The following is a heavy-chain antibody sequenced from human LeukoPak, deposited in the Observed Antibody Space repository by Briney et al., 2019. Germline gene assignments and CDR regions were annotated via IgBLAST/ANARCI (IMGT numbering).Heavy chain of an antibody. CDR2: TWYDGSHK. Sequence: GGSLRLSCIASGFTFSGYGMHWVRQAPGKGLEWVAATWYDGSHKFYADSVKGRFTISRDNSKNTLYLQMNSLRAEDTAVYFWPRGGGLDAWGQGATVTVSS. CDR3: PRGGGLDA. CDR1: GFTFSGYG. J-gene: IGHJ6*02. D-gene: IGHD3-16*01. V-gene: IGHV3-33*01.